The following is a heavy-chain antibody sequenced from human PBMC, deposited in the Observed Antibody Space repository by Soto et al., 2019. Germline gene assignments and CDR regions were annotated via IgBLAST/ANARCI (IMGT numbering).Heavy chain of an antibody. J-gene: IGHJ5*02. CDR2: IYYSGST. V-gene: IGHV4-39*01. D-gene: IGHD3-3*01. CDR3: ARSGAGYYDFWSGYSNWFDP. Sequence: SETLSLTCTVSGGSISSSSYYWGWIRQPPGKGLEWIGSIYYSGSTYYNPSLKSRVTISVDTSKNQFSLKLSSVTAADTAVDYCARSGAGYYDFWSGYSNWFDPWGQGTLVTVSS. CDR1: GGSISSSSYY.